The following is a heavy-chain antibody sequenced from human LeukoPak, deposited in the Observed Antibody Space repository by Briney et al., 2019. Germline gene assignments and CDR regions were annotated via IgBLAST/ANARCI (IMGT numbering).Heavy chain of an antibody. CDR1: GGSISSGGYY. CDR2: IYYSGST. Sequence: SGTLSLTCTVSGGSISSGGYYWSWIRQHPGKGLEWIGYIYYSGSTYYNPSLKSRVTISVDTSKNQFSLKLSSVTAADTAVYYCARGGSSGWYLDYWGQGTLVTVSS. CDR3: ARGGSSGWYLDY. J-gene: IGHJ4*02. V-gene: IGHV4-31*03. D-gene: IGHD6-19*01.